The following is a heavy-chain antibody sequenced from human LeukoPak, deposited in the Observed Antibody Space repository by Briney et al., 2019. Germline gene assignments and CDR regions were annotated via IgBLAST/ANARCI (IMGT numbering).Heavy chain of an antibody. D-gene: IGHD2-15*01. CDR2: IYTSGST. CDR3: ARGWQYSRGAFDI. V-gene: IGHV4-61*02. Sequence: SETLSLTCTVSGGSISSGSYYWSWIRQPAGKGLEWIGRIYTSGSTNYNPSLKSRVTMSVDTSKNQFSLKLSSATAADTAVYYCARGWQYSRGAFDIWGQGTMVTVSS. CDR1: GGSISSGSYY. J-gene: IGHJ3*02.